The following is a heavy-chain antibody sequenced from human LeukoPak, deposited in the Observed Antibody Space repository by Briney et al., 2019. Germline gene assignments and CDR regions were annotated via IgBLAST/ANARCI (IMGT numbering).Heavy chain of an antibody. Sequence: GGSLRLSCAASGFTFSTYALTWVRQAPGKGLEWVANIKQDGSEKYYVDSVKGRFTISRDNAKNSLYLQMNSLRAEDTAVYYCAREATAMVSWGQGTLVTVSS. CDR3: AREATAMVS. D-gene: IGHD5-18*01. CDR1: GFTFSTYA. J-gene: IGHJ4*02. CDR2: IKQDGSEK. V-gene: IGHV3-7*05.